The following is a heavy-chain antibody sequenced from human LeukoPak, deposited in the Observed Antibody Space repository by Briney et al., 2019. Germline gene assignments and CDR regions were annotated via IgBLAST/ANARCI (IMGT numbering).Heavy chain of an antibody. CDR3: ARDLLTITMVRGVTSNWFDP. CDR2: ISAYNGNT. CDR1: GYTFTHHG. J-gene: IGHJ5*02. V-gene: IGHV1-18*01. Sequence: ASVKVSCKASGYTFTHHGISWVRQAPGQGLEWMGWISAYNGNTNYAQKLQGRVTMTTDTSTSTAYMELRSLRSDDTAVYYCARDLLTITMVRGVTSNWFDPWGQGTLVTVSS. D-gene: IGHD3-10*01.